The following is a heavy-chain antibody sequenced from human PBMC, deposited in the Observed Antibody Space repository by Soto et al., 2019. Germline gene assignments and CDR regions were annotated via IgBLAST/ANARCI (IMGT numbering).Heavy chain of an antibody. CDR1: GGSISSGGYY. CDR3: ARTGFAYDSSGYDLGY. Sequence: SETLSLTCTVSGGSISSGGYYWSWIRQHPGKGLEWIGYIYYSGSTYYNPSLKSRVTISVDTSKNQFSLKLSSVTAADTAVYYCARTGFAYDSSGYDLGYWGQGTLVTVSS. CDR2: IYYSGST. J-gene: IGHJ4*02. V-gene: IGHV4-31*03. D-gene: IGHD3-22*01.